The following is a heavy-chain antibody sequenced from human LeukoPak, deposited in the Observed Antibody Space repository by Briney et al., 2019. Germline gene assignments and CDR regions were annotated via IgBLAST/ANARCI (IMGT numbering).Heavy chain of an antibody. Sequence: ASVKVSCKASGYTFTGYYMHWVRQAPGQGLEWMGWINPNSGGANYAQKFQGRVTMTRDTSISTAYMELSRLRSDDTAVYYCAREISSPTATYNWFDPWGQGTLVTVSS. CDR2: INPNSGGA. D-gene: IGHD3-3*02. CDR1: GYTFTGYY. V-gene: IGHV1-2*02. J-gene: IGHJ5*02. CDR3: AREISSPTATYNWFDP.